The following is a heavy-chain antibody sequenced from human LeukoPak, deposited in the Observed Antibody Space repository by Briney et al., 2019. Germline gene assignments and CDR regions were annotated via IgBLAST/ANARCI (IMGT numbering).Heavy chain of an antibody. V-gene: IGHV4-34*01. J-gene: IGHJ6*03. CDR2: INHSGST. CDR1: GGSFSGYY. D-gene: IGHD6-19*01. CDR3: ARATAVAYYYYMDV. Sequence: SETLSLTCAVYGGSFSGYYWSWIRQPPGKGLEWIGEINHSGSTHYNPSLKSRVTISVDTSKNQFSLKLSSVTAADTAVYYCARATAVAYYYYMDVWGKGTTVTVSS.